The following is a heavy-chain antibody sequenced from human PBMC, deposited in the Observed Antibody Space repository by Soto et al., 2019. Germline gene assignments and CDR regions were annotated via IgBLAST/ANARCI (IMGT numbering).Heavy chain of an antibody. J-gene: IGHJ6*03. CDR1: GYTFTSYY. V-gene: IGHV1-46*03. CDR2: INPSGGST. D-gene: IGHD4-17*01. Sequence: ASVKVSCKASGYTFTSYYMHWVRQAPGQGLEWMGIINPSGGSTSYAQKFQGRVTMTRDTSTSTVYMELSSLRSEDTAVYYCARDNAVTSLGDYYYMDVWGKGTTVTVSS. CDR3: ARDNAVTSLGDYYYMDV.